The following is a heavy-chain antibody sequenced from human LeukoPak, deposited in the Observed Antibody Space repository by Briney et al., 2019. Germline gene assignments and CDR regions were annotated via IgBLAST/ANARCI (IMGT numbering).Heavy chain of an antibody. Sequence: ASVKVSCKASGYTFTNYHMHWVRQAPAQGLEWMGIINPSGGTTNIPHKLRGRVTMTRDMSTSTVYMELSSLRSEDTAVYYCAAGIVGPLTTDYYYMDVWGKGTTVTISS. CDR3: AAGIVGPLTTDYYYMDV. J-gene: IGHJ6*03. D-gene: IGHD1-26*01. V-gene: IGHV1-46*01. CDR2: INPSGGTT. CDR1: GYTFTNYH.